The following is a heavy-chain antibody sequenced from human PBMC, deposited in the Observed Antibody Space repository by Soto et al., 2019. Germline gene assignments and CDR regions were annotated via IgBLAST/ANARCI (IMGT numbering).Heavy chain of an antibody. CDR3: ARVGGATVDYYYYYLDV. CDR1: GYTFSSYG. CDR2: ISAYDGNT. D-gene: IGHD4-4*01. J-gene: IGHJ6*03. Sequence: QVHLVQSGDEVRKPGASVKVSCKASGYTFSSYGVSWVRQAPGQGLEWMGWISAYDGNTNYAQKLQGRVTMTTDTSTRTVYMELRSLRSDDTAVYYCARVGGATVDYYYYYLDVWGKGTTVTVS. V-gene: IGHV1-18*01.